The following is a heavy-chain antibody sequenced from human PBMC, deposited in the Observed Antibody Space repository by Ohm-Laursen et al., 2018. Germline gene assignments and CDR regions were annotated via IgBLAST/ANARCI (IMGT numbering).Heavy chain of an antibody. CDR2: INQDISSK. D-gene: IGHD5-24*01. CDR3: AKFGYNGWDIDY. CDR1: GFTFRNYW. J-gene: IGHJ4*02. V-gene: IGHV3-7*01. Sequence: SLRLSCSASGFTFRNYWMTWVRQAPGKGLEWVANINQDISSKYYAASVRGRFTISRDNAKNLVYLQMNSLKADDTAVYYCAKFGYNGWDIDYWGQGTLVTVSS.